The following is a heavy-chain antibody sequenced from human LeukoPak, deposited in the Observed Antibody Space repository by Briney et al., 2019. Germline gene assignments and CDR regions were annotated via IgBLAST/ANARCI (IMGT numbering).Heavy chain of an antibody. CDR2: IDHSGST. D-gene: IGHD3-22*01. Sequence: SETLSLTCAVYGGSFSGYYWSWLRQPPGKGLEWIGEIDHSGSTNYNPSLKSRVTISVDTSKNQFSLKLSSVTAADTAVYYCATTGPTFYDSSGYTYVFDIWGQGTMVSVSS. V-gene: IGHV4-34*01. CDR3: ATTGPTFYDSSGYTYVFDI. CDR1: GGSFSGYY. J-gene: IGHJ3*02.